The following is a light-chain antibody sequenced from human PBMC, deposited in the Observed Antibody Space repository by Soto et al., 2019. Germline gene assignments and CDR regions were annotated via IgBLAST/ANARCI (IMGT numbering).Light chain of an antibody. Sequence: EIVMTQSPATLSVSPGERATLSCRASQSVGSHLAWYQQRPGQAPRLLIYGAYYRATGIPARFSGSASGTDFTFTISSLQSEDFADYYCQQYDNWPPFTFGPGTKVDIK. CDR2: GAY. CDR1: QSVGSH. V-gene: IGKV3-15*01. J-gene: IGKJ3*01. CDR3: QQYDNWPPFT.